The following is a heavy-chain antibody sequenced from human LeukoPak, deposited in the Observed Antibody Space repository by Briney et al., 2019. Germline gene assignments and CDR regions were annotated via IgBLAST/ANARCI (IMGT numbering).Heavy chain of an antibody. V-gene: IGHV1-3*01. CDR3: GMSGEIPPIPSFDH. Sequence: GASVKVSCKTSGYIFTPHHIHWMRQAPGQGLELLGWVSAANNPEYSQKFQGRVVITRDASATTSYLELNSLRSEDTAVDYCGMSGEIPPIPSFDHWGQGTLVTVSS. CDR1: GYIFTPHH. D-gene: IGHD2-21*01. CDR2: VSAANNP. J-gene: IGHJ4*02.